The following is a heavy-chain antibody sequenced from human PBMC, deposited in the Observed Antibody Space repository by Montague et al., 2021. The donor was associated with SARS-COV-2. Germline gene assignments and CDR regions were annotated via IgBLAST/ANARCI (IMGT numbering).Heavy chain of an antibody. Sequence: SETLSLTCTVSGGSISSSSYYWGWIRQPPGKGLEWIGSIYYSGSTYYNPSLKSRVTISVDTSKNQFSLKLSSVTAADTAVYYCARQGMAGITIFGVVLPNYGMDVWGLGTTVTVSS. J-gene: IGHJ6*02. V-gene: IGHV4-39*01. CDR2: IYYSGST. D-gene: IGHD3-3*01. CDR1: GGSISSSSYY. CDR3: ARQGMAGITIFGVVLPNYGMDV.